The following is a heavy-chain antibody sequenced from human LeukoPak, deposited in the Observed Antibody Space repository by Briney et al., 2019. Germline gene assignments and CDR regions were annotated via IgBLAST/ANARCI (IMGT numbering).Heavy chain of an antibody. Sequence: ASVKVSCKASGGTFSSYAISWVRQAPGQGLEWMGRIIPILGIANYAQKFQGRVTITADKSTSTAYMELSSLRAEDTAVYYCASYGSDTGGFDYWGQGTLVTVSS. J-gene: IGHJ4*02. V-gene: IGHV1-69*04. CDR1: GGTFSSYA. CDR3: ASYGSDTGGFDY. D-gene: IGHD3-10*01. CDR2: IIPILGIA.